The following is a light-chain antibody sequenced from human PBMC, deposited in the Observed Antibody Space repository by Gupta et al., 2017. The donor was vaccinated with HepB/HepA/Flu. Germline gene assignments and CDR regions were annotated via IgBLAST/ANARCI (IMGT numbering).Light chain of an antibody. CDR3: GTWDSSLSAGYV. J-gene: IGLJ1*01. Sequence: QSVLTQPPSVSAAPGQKVTIPCSGSSSNIGNNYVSWYQQLPGTAPKLLIYDNNKRPSGIPDRFSGSKSGTSATLGITGLQTGDEADYYCGTWDSSLSAGYVFGTGTKVTVL. CDR1: SSNIGNNY. V-gene: IGLV1-51*01. CDR2: DNN.